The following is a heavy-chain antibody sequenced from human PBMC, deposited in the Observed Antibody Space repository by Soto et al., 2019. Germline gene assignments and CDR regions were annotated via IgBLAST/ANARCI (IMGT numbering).Heavy chain of an antibody. V-gene: IGHV3-23*01. D-gene: IGHD3-9*01. CDR2: ISGSGGST. Sequence: GGSLRLSCAASGFTFSDFYLSWIRQAPWKGLEWFSAISGSGGSTYYADSVKGRFTISRDNSKNTLYLQMNSLRAEDTAVYYCAKTPSDILTGYAIDAFDISAQGSLVTVSS. CDR3: AKTPSDILTGYAIDAFDI. CDR1: GFTFSDFY. J-gene: IGHJ3*02.